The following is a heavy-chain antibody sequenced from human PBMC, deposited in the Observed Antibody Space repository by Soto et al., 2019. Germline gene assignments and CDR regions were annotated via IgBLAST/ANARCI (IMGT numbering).Heavy chain of an antibody. V-gene: IGHV1-69*01. CDR2: IIPIFGTA. CDR1: GYTFTGYY. CDR3: ARSGKRELLSLFDY. J-gene: IGHJ4*02. Sequence: QVQLVQSGAEVKKPGASVKVSCKASGYTFTGYYMHWVRQAPGQGLEWMGWIIPIFGTANYAQKFQGRVTITADESTSTAYMELSSLRSEDTAVYYCARSGKRELLSLFDYWGQGTLVTVSS. D-gene: IGHD1-26*01.